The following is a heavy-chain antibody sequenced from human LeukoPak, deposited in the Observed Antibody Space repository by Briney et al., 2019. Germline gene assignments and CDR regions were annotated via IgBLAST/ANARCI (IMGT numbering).Heavy chain of an antibody. J-gene: IGHJ3*02. CDR1: GGSITRYY. Sequence: SETLSLTCTVSGGSITRYYWSWIRQPPGQGLEWIGYIFYSGSTNYNPSLKRRVTTSVDTSKSHISLKLSSVAAADTAVYYCARDQNRAFDIWGQGTMVTVSS. V-gene: IGHV4-59*01. CDR3: ARDQNRAFDI. CDR2: IFYSGST.